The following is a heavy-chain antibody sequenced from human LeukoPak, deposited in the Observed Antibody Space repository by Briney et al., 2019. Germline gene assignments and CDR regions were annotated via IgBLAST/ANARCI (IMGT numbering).Heavy chain of an antibody. J-gene: IGHJ4*02. D-gene: IGHD2-15*01. V-gene: IGHV3-74*01. Sequence: GGSLRLSCAASGFTFSSYSMNWVRQAPRKGLVWVSRISTDGYTTDYADFVQGRFTASRDNTKNPWSLEMNSLRAEDTAVYYCVVGGSPGYWGQGTLVTVSS. CDR2: ISTDGYTT. CDR1: GFTFSSYS. CDR3: VVGGSPGY.